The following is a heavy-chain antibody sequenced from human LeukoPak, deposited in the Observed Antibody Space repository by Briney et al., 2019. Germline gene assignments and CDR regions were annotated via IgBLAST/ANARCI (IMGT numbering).Heavy chain of an antibody. CDR1: GFTFSSYA. V-gene: IGHV3-30-3*01. J-gene: IGHJ4*02. CDR3: ASGPTYYYDSSGYY. Sequence: GGSLRLSCAASGFTFSSYAMHWVRQAPGKGLEWVAVISYDGSNKYYADSVKGRFTISRDNSKNTLYLQMSSLRAEDTAVYYCASGPTYYYDSSGYYSGQGTLVTVSS. D-gene: IGHD3-22*01. CDR2: ISYDGSNK.